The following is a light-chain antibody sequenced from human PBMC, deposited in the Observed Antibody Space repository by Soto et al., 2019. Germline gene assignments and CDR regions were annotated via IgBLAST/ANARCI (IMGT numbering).Light chain of an antibody. CDR3: QQSFSTPPT. CDR2: VAS. V-gene: IGKV1-39*01. J-gene: IGKJ1*01. Sequence: DIQMTQSPSSLSASVGDRVTITCRASQSISTYLNWYQQKPGKAPKLLILVASTLPSGVPSRFSGSGSGTDFTLTISSLQPEDFATYYCQQSFSTPPTFGQGTKVDI. CDR1: QSISTY.